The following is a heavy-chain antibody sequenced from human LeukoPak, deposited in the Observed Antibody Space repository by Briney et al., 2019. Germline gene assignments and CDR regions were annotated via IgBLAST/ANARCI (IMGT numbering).Heavy chain of an antibody. V-gene: IGHV4-39*07. CDR3: ARGLEWFGELLNWFDP. Sequence: SETLSLTCTVSGGSISSSSYYWGWIRQPPGKGLEWIGSIYHSGSTYYNPSLKSRVTMSVDTSKNQFSLKLSSVTAADTAVYYCARGLEWFGELLNWFDPWGQGTLVTVSS. D-gene: IGHD3-10*01. CDR1: GGSISSSSYY. J-gene: IGHJ5*02. CDR2: IYHSGST.